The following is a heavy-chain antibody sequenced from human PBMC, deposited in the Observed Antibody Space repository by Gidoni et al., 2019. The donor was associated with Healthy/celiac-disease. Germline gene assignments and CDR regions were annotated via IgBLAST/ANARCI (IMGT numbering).Heavy chain of an antibody. Sequence: QVQLVQSGAEVKKPGASLKVSCKASGYPLTSYGISWVRQAPGQWLEWMGWISAYNGNTNYAQKLKGRVTMTTDTSTSTAYMELRSLRSDDTAVYYCARDQDGDYFYYGMDVWGQGTTVTVSS. D-gene: IGHD4-17*01. CDR3: ARDQDGDYFYYGMDV. J-gene: IGHJ6*02. V-gene: IGHV1-18*01. CDR1: GYPLTSYG. CDR2: ISAYNGNT.